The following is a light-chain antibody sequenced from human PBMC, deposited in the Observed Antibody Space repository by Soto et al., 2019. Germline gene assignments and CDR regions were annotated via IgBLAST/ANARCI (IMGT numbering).Light chain of an antibody. Sequence: QSVLTQPPSASGTPGQKVTISCSGSSSNIGSNTVNWYQQLPGTAPKLLIYSNNQRHSGVPDRFSGSKSGTSASLAISGLQSEDEADYYCAAWDDSLNGPNGVFGGGTKLTVL. CDR2: SNN. CDR1: SSNIGSNT. V-gene: IGLV1-44*01. CDR3: AAWDDSLNGPNGV. J-gene: IGLJ3*02.